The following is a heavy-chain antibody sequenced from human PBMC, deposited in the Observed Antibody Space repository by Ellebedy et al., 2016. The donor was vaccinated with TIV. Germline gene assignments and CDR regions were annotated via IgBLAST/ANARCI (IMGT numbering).Heavy chain of an antibody. V-gene: IGHV3-11*06. J-gene: IGHJ3*02. CDR2: ISSSSSYT. D-gene: IGHD3-10*01. CDR3: ARGQGMVWFGESNDAFDI. CDR1: GFTFSDYY. Sequence: GGSLRLSCAASGFTFSDYYMSWIRQAPGKGLEWVSYISSSSSYTNYADSVKGRFTISRDNAKNSLYLQMNSLGDEDTAVYYCARGQGMVWFGESNDAFDIWGQGTMVTVSS.